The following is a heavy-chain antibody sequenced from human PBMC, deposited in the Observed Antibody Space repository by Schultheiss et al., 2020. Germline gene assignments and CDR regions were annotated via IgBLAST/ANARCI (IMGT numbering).Heavy chain of an antibody. CDR3: ARVKQPDYYFDY. CDR2: INSDGSST. V-gene: IGHV3-74*01. CDR1: GFTFSSYG. D-gene: IGHD6-13*01. Sequence: GGSLRLSCAASGFTFSSYGMHWVRQAPGKGLVWVSRINSDGSSTSYADSVKGRFTISRDNAKNTLYLQMNSLRAEDTAVYYCARVKQPDYYFDYWGQGTLVTVSS. J-gene: IGHJ4*02.